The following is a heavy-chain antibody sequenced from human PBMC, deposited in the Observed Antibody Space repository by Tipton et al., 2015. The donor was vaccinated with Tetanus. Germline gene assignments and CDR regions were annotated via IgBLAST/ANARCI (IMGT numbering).Heavy chain of an antibody. CDR2: TYYRSRWYN. V-gene: IGHV6-1*01. D-gene: IGHD3-10*01. Sequence: GLVKPSQTLSPTCAISGDSVSSNSAAWNWIRQSPSRGLEWLARTYYRSRWYNDYALSVKSRITISPDTSKNQFSLQLNSVTPDDTAVYYCARDPLGDETIFDYWGQGTLVTVSS. CDR1: GDSVSSNSAA. CDR3: ARDPLGDETIFDY. J-gene: IGHJ4*02.